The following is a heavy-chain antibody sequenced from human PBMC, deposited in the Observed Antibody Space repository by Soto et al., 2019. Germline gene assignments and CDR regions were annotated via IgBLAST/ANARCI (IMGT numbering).Heavy chain of an antibody. CDR2: INHSGST. Sequence: QVQLQQWGAGLVRPSETLSLTCAVYGGSFSGYYWTWIRQPPGKGLEWIGDINHSGSTNYNSSLKSRVTISVDTSSNQLSLKLRSVTAADTAVYYCAREEVPQWFTRGYYGMDVWGQGTTVTVSS. J-gene: IGHJ6*02. CDR1: GGSFSGYY. CDR3: AREEVPQWFTRGYYGMDV. V-gene: IGHV4-34*01. D-gene: IGHD2-2*01.